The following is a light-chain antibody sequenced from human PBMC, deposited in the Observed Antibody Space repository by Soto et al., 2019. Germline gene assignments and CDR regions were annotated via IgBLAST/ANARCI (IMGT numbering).Light chain of an antibody. V-gene: IGKV1-5*03. J-gene: IGKJ1*01. CDR1: QSISSW. CDR2: KAS. CDR3: QQYNSYPGT. Sequence: DIQITQSPCTLSASVGDRVTITCRAIQSISSWLAWYQQKPGKAPKLLIYKASSLESGVPSRFSGSGSGTEFTLTISSLQPYDFATYYCQQYNSYPGTFGQGTKVEIK.